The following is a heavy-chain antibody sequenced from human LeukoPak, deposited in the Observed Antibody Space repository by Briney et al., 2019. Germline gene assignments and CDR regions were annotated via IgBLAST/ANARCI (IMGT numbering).Heavy chain of an antibody. CDR3: ARTAGVAVAGSRQYFDY. CDR1: GGLISSSSYY. V-gene: IGHV4-39*01. CDR2: FYYTGST. D-gene: IGHD6-19*01. J-gene: IGHJ4*02. Sequence: SETLSLTCTVSGGLISSSSYYWGWVRQPPEKGLEWIGSFYYTGSTYYHPSLKSRVTISVDTSKNQFSLSLTSVTAADTAVYYCARTAGVAVAGSRQYFDYWGQGTLVTVSS.